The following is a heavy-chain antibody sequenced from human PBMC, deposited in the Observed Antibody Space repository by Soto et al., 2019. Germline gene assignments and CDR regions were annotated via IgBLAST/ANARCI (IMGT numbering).Heavy chain of an antibody. D-gene: IGHD5-12*01. CDR1: GYTFTRSG. J-gene: IGHJ6*02. CDR2: ISTYNGDT. CDR3: AREGVAPYYSYGMDV. Sequence: QVQLVQSGAEVKKPGASVKVSCKASGYTFTRSGISWVRQAPGQGLEWMGWISTYNGDTNYAQTFQGRVTMTTDTSTSTVHMEVRSLRSDDTAVYYCAREGVAPYYSYGMDVWGQGPPVTVSS. V-gene: IGHV1-18*01.